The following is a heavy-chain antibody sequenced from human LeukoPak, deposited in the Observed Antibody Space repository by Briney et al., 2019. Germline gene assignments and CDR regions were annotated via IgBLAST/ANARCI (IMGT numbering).Heavy chain of an antibody. CDR2: MNPNSGNK. J-gene: IGHJ5*02. V-gene: IGHV1-8*01. Sequence: ASVKVSCKASGGTLSSYPVGWVRQAPGQGLEWMGWMNPNSGNKGYAEKFQGRVTITSEISTSTVYLELGSLRSDDTAVYYCTRGRWFDPWGQGTLVTVSS. CDR3: TRGRWFDP. CDR1: GGTLSSYP.